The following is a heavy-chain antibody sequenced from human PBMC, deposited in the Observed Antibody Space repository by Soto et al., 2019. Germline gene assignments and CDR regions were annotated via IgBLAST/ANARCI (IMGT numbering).Heavy chain of an antibody. Sequence: QVHLVQSGAEVKKPGASVKVSCKASGYTFTSYGITWVRQAPGQGLEWMGWISAHNGNTDYAQKLQGRVIVTRDTSTSTVCMELRSLRSDDTAVYYCARGRYGDYWGQGALVTVSS. D-gene: IGHD1-1*01. CDR1: GYTFTSYG. V-gene: IGHV1-18*01. CDR2: ISAHNGNT. J-gene: IGHJ4*02. CDR3: ARGRYGDY.